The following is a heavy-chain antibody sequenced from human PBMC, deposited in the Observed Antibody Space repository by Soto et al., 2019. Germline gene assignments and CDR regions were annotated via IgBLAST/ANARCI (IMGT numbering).Heavy chain of an antibody. J-gene: IGHJ6*02. CDR3: TRPFYDFWSGPKTRCGMDV. CDR1: GFTFGDYA. CDR2: IRSKAYGGTT. V-gene: IGHV3-49*03. Sequence: GGSLRLSCTASGFTFGDYAMSWFRQAPGKGLEWVGFIRSKAYGGTTEYAASVKGRFTISRDDSKSIAYLQMNSLKTEDTAVYYCTRPFYDFWSGPKTRCGMDVWGQGTTVTVS. D-gene: IGHD3-3*01.